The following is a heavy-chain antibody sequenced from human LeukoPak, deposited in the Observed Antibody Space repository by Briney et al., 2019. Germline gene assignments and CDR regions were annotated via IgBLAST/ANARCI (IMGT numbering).Heavy chain of an antibody. CDR2: IYPSDTDT. J-gene: IGHJ4*02. CDR3: ARHRLLTTALDY. V-gene: IGHV5-51*01. CDR1: GYSFTSYW. Sequence: GESLRISCKGSGYSFTSYWIGWVRQMPGKGLEWMGIIYPSDTDTRYSPSFQGQVTISADKSISTAYLQWSSLKASDTAMYYCARHRLLTTALDYWGQGTLVTVSS. D-gene: IGHD4-17*01.